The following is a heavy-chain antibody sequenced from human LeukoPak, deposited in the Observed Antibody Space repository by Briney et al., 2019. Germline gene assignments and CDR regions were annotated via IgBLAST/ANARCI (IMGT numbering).Heavy chain of an antibody. Sequence: GGSLRLSCAASGFTFSSYGMHWVRQAPGKGLEWVAFIRYDGSNKYYADSVKGRFTISRDNSKNTLYLQMNSLRAEDTAVYYCAKDMTIFGVEDWFDPWGQGTLVTVSS. J-gene: IGHJ5*02. V-gene: IGHV3-30*02. CDR3: AKDMTIFGVEDWFDP. CDR1: GFTFSSYG. CDR2: IRYDGSNK. D-gene: IGHD3-3*01.